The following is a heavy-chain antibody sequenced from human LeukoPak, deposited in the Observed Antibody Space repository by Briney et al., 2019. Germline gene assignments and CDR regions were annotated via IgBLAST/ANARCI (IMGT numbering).Heavy chain of an antibody. Sequence: GGSLRLSCAASGFTVSSNYMSWVRQAPGKGLEWVSAISGSGGSTYYADSVKGRFTISRDNSKNTLYLQMNSLRAEDTAVYYCARPNTIFGVVNVWGQGTLVTVSS. D-gene: IGHD3-3*01. CDR2: ISGSGGST. J-gene: IGHJ4*02. CDR1: GFTVSSNY. V-gene: IGHV3-23*01. CDR3: ARPNTIFGVVNV.